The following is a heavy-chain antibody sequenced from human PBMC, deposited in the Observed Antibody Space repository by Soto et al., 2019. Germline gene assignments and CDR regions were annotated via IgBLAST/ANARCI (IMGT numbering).Heavy chain of an antibody. Sequence: ESGGGLVQPGGSLRLSCAASGFTFSNYWMSWVRQAPGKGLEWVANIKQDGTEKNYVDSVRGRFTISRDNAKNSLDLQMNSLTAEDTAVYYCASVAIWGQGTLDTVSS. D-gene: IGHD5-12*01. J-gene: IGHJ4*02. CDR1: GFTFSNYW. CDR2: IKQDGTEK. V-gene: IGHV3-7*01. CDR3: ASVAI.